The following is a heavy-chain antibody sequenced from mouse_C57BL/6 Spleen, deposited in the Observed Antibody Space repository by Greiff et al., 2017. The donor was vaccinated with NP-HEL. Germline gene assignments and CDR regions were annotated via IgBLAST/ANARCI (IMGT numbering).Heavy chain of an antibody. Sequence: QVQLQQSGAELARPGASVKLSCKASGYTFTSSGISWVKQRTGQGLAWIGEIYPRSGNTYYNEKFKGKATLTADKSSSTAYMELRSLTSEDSAVYFCARSADYYGSRGGYFDYWGQGTTLTVSS. J-gene: IGHJ2*01. V-gene: IGHV1-81*01. D-gene: IGHD1-1*01. CDR3: ARSADYYGSRGGYFDY. CDR1: GYTFTSSG. CDR2: IYPRSGNT.